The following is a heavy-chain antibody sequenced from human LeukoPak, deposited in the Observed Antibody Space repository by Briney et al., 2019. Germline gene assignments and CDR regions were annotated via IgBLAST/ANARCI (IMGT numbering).Heavy chain of an antibody. D-gene: IGHD1-1*01. V-gene: IGHV4-31*03. CDR1: GGSISSGGYY. CDR3: ALGTTGTLDFDY. Sequence: PSETLSLTCTVSGGSISSGGYYWSWIRQHPGKGLEWIGYIYYSGSTYYNPSLKSRVTISVDTSKNQFPLKLSSVTAADTAVYYCALGTTGTLDFDYWGQGTLVTVSS. J-gene: IGHJ4*02. CDR2: IYYSGST.